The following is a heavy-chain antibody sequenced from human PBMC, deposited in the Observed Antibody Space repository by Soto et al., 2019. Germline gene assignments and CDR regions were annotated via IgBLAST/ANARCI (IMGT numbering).Heavy chain of an antibody. D-gene: IGHD4-17*01. Sequence: SETLSLTCAVYGGSFSGYYWSWIRQPPGKGLEWIGEINHSGSTNYNPSLKSRVTISVDTSENQFSLKLSSVTAADTAVYYCARLGTTVTTDAFDIWGQGTMVTVSS. CDR1: GGSFSGYY. J-gene: IGHJ3*02. CDR3: ARLGTTVTTDAFDI. CDR2: INHSGST. V-gene: IGHV4-34*01.